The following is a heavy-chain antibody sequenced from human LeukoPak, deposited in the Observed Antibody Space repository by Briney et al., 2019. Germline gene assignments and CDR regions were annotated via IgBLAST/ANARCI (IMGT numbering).Heavy chain of an antibody. CDR2: IHTHGNT. Sequence: KPSETLSLTCTVSGGSIRSYHWSWIRQPAGKGLECIGRIHTHGNTNYNPSLKSRVTMSVDTSKNQFSLKLSSVTAADTALYYCVGEVAAIITGVGIDYWGQGTLVTVSS. J-gene: IGHJ4*02. D-gene: IGHD2-8*02. V-gene: IGHV4-4*07. CDR1: GGSIRSYH. CDR3: VGEVAAIITGVGIDY.